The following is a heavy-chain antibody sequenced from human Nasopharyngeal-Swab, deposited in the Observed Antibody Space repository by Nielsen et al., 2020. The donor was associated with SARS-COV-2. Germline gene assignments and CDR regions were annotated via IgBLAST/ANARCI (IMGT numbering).Heavy chain of an antibody. Sequence: RQAPGKGLESIGHMYSSGRTNYNPSLKSRVTMSLDTSRNQFSLSLNSVTAADTAVYFCARSRGNSYDYGMDVWGQGTTVTVSS. V-gene: IGHV4-4*07. J-gene: IGHJ6*02. D-gene: IGHD3-10*01. CDR3: ARSRGNSYDYGMDV. CDR2: MYSSGRT.